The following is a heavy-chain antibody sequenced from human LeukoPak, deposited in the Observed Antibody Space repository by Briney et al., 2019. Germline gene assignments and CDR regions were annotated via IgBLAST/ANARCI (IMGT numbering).Heavy chain of an antibody. CDR3: AREYYDILTGYYREGYSYFDY. Sequence: GGSLRLSCAASGFTFSSYEMNWVRQAPGKGLEWVSYISSSGSTIYYADSVKGRFTISRDNAKNSLYLQMNSLRAEDTAVYYCAREYYDILTGYYREGYSYFDYWGQGTLVTVSS. V-gene: IGHV3-48*03. CDR2: ISSSGSTI. CDR1: GFTFSSYE. J-gene: IGHJ4*02. D-gene: IGHD3-9*01.